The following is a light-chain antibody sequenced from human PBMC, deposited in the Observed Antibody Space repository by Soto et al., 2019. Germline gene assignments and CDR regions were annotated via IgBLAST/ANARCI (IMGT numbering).Light chain of an antibody. J-gene: IGKJ3*01. V-gene: IGKV1-5*03. CDR2: KAS. CDR1: QSISSW. CDR3: KQSFT. Sequence: DIQMTQSPSTLSASVGDRVTITCRASQSISSWLAWYQQKPGKAPKLLIYKASTLESGVPSRFSGSGSGTEFTLTLTRLQPDHFATYYCKQSFTFGPGTKVDIK.